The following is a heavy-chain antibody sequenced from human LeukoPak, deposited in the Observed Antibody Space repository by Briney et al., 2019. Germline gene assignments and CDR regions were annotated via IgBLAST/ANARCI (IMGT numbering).Heavy chain of an antibody. V-gene: IGHV3-33*06. CDR2: ILYDGSSE. Sequence: TGKSLRLSCAASGFSFSNYGMHWVRQAPGKGLEWVAVILYDGSSEYYVDSVKGRITISRDNSKNTLYLQMNSLRAEDTAVYCCAKGIKNFYYYMDVWGKGTTVTVTS. CDR3: AKGIKNFYYYMDV. J-gene: IGHJ6*03. CDR1: GFSFSNYG.